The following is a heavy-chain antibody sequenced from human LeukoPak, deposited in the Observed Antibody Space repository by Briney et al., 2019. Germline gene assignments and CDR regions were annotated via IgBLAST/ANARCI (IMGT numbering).Heavy chain of an antibody. J-gene: IGHJ1*01. CDR1: GFTFSSYA. D-gene: IGHD6-13*01. CDR2: ISGSGGST. Sequence: AGGSLRLSCAASGFTFSSYAMSWVRQAPGKGLEWVSAISGSGGSTYYADSVKGRFTISRDNSKNTQYLQMNSLRAEDTALYYCAKVEYSSNIPQHWGQGTLVTVSS. CDR3: AKVEYSSNIPQH. V-gene: IGHV3-23*01.